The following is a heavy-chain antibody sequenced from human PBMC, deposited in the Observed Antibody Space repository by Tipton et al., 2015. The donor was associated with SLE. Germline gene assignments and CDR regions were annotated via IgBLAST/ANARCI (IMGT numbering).Heavy chain of an antibody. CDR1: GESFNGYF. Sequence: TLSLTCAVYGESFNGYFWTWIRQPPGKGLEWIAEIIHSGVTNYNPSLRSRVRISVGMSKNQVSLKLSSVTAADTAVYYCARVAPSEVFDYWGQGTLVTVSS. J-gene: IGHJ4*02. V-gene: IGHV4-34*12. CDR3: ARVAPSEVFDY. D-gene: IGHD5-12*01. CDR2: IIHSGVT.